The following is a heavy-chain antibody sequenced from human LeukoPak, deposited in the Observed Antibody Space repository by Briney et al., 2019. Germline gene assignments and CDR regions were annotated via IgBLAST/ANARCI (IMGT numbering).Heavy chain of an antibody. J-gene: IGHJ3*02. Sequence: PGGSVRLSCAASGFTFTTYAMSWVRQAPGKGLEWVSGISGSGALTYYADSVKGRFTMSRDNSRDTLYLQMNSLRAEDTAVYYCAKDQVYGGNTLGVFDIWGQGTTVTVSS. CDR3: AKDQVYGGNTLGVFDI. D-gene: IGHD4-23*01. V-gene: IGHV3-23*01. CDR2: ISGSGALT. CDR1: GFTFTTYA.